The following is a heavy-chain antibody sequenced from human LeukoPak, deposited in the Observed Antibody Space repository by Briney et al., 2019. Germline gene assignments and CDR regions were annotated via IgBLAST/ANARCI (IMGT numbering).Heavy chain of an antibody. Sequence: GGSLRLSCAASGFTFSSYGMHWVRQAPGKGLEWVAVIWYDGSNKYYADSVKGRFTISRDNSKNALYLQMNSLRAEDTAVYYCARDFIAVAEDYYGMDVWGQGTTVTVSS. CDR1: GFTFSSYG. J-gene: IGHJ6*02. V-gene: IGHV3-33*01. CDR3: ARDFIAVAEDYYGMDV. CDR2: IWYDGSNK. D-gene: IGHD6-19*01.